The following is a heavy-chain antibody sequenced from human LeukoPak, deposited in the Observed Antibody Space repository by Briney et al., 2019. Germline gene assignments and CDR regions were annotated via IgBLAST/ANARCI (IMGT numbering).Heavy chain of an antibody. V-gene: IGHV1-69*04. CDR1: GGTFDNSA. CDR2: IIPTLNIP. J-gene: IGHJ6*02. CDR3: AREKMEVGYYGLDV. Sequence: ASVKVSCKASGGTFDNSAINWVRQAPGQGLEWMGRIIPTLNIPNYAQKLQGRVTIAADKSTSTAYMELSSLRSDDTAVYYCAREKMEVGYYGLDVWGQGTTVTVSS. D-gene: IGHD1-1*01.